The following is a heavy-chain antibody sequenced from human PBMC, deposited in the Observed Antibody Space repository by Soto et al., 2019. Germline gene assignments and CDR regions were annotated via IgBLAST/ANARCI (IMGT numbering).Heavy chain of an antibody. CDR1: GFTFSAFV. D-gene: IGHD3-10*01. CDR2: ISADGRKT. J-gene: IGHJ6*02. CDR3: AKDRGSWDYYYGMDA. V-gene: IGHV3-30*18. Sequence: GGSRRRSWVASGFTFSAFVMHWVRQAPGKGLEWVAVISADGRKTFYADSVNGRFTISRDSPHNALFLDLSSLRGDDTAVYFCAKDRGSWDYYYGMDAWGQGTTVTVSS.